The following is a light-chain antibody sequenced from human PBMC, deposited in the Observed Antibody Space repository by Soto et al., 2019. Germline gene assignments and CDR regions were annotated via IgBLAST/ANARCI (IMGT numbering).Light chain of an antibody. Sequence: DIQMTQSPSSLSASVGGRVTITCRASQIFSSYLKWYQQKPGKAPTLLIYAASSLQSGVPSRFSGSGSGTDFTLTISCLQPEDFATYYCQQSYSTLLTFGGGTKVEIK. V-gene: IGKV1-39*01. CDR1: QIFSSY. J-gene: IGKJ4*01. CDR3: QQSYSTLLT. CDR2: AAS.